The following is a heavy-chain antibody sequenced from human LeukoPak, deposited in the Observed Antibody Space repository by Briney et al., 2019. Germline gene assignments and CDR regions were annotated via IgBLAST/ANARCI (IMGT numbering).Heavy chain of an antibody. CDR2: LYSGGAT. CDR3: TKLKGWYGEGFFDY. CDR1: GFTVRSNY. Sequence: GSLKLSCAASGFTVRSNYMSWVRQPAGKGLEWVSVLYSGGATFYADSVKGRFTISRDTSKNTLYLQMNDLRADDTAVYYCTKLKGWYGEGFFDYWGQGTLVTVSS. J-gene: IGHJ4*02. D-gene: IGHD6-19*01. V-gene: IGHV3-53*01.